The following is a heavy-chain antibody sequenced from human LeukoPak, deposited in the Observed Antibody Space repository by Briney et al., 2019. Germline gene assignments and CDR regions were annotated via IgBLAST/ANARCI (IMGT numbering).Heavy chain of an antibody. D-gene: IGHD5-24*01. V-gene: IGHV4-59*01. CDR1: GGSISSYY. CDR3: ARDLYLDGYNCIDY. Sequence: SETLSLTCTVSGGSISSYYWSWIRQPPGKGLEWIGYIYYSGSTNYNPSLKSRVTISVDTSKNQFSLKLSSVTAADTAVYYCARDLYLDGYNCIDYWGQGTLVTVSS. J-gene: IGHJ4*02. CDR2: IYYSGST.